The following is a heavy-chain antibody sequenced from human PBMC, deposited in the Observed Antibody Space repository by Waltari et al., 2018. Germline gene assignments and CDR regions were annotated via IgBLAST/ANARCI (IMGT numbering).Heavy chain of an antibody. Sequence: QVQLQQWGAGLLKPSETLSLTCSVSGASFTAYYWCWVRHVPGKGLEWIGQVRHTGNTDYNPSLKSRVAISIDTSRRQFSLNLFSVTAADTALYFCTRGGNYDFWSHSPFVDPWGQGTQVTVSS. D-gene: IGHD3-3*01. CDR2: VRHTGNT. J-gene: IGHJ5*02. CDR3: TRGGNYDFWSHSPFVDP. V-gene: IGHV4-34*01. CDR1: GASFTAYY.